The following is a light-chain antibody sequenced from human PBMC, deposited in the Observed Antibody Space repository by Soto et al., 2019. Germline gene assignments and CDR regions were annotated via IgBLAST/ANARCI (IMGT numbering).Light chain of an antibody. J-gene: IGLJ2*01. Sequence: QSVLTQPASVSGSPGQSITISCTRTSSDVGGYNYVSWYQQHPGKAPKLMIYEVSDRPSGVSNRFSGSKSGNTASLTISGLQAEEEADYYCSSYTSSSSLLVFGGGTKLTVL. CDR2: EVS. CDR3: SSYTSSSSLLV. CDR1: SSDVGGYNY. V-gene: IGLV2-14*01.